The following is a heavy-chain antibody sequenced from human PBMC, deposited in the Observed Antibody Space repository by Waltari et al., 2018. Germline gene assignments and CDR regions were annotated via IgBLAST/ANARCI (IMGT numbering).Heavy chain of an antibody. D-gene: IGHD3-22*01. CDR1: GGSISSYY. Sequence: QVQLQESGPGLVKPSETLSLTCTVSGGSISSYYWSWIRQPPGKGLEWIGYIYYSGSTNYHPSLKSRVPISVDTSKNQFSLKLGSVAAADTAGYYCARESPPRLGYDSSCYSPFFDYWGQGTLVTVSS. CDR3: ARESPPRLGYDSSCYSPFFDY. J-gene: IGHJ4*02. V-gene: IGHV4-59*01. CDR2: IYYSGST.